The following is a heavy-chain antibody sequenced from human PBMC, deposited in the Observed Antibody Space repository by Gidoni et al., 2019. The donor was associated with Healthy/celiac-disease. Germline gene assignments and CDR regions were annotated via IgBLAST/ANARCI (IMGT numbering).Heavy chain of an antibody. CDR2: ISYDGSNK. Sequence: QVQLVASGGGVVQPGWSLRLSCAASGFPFSSSPMHWVRQAPGKGLEWVAVISYDGSNKYYADSVKGRFTISRDNSKNTLYLQMNSLRAEDTAVYYCARDEIAAAADYYYYMDVWGKGTTVTVSS. J-gene: IGHJ6*03. V-gene: IGHV3-30-3*01. CDR3: ARDEIAAAADYYYYMDV. CDR1: GFPFSSSP. D-gene: IGHD6-13*01.